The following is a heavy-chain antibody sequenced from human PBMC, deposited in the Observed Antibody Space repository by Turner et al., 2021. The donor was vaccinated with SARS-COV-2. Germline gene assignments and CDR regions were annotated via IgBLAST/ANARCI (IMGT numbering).Heavy chain of an antibody. CDR2: VYYRGYT. V-gene: IGHV4-39*01. Sequence: QLQLQESGPGLVKPSETLSLTCSVSGGSISSSSYYWGWIRQPPGKGPEWLGSVYYRGYTYYNPSLESRFTISVDTSNNQFSLQLHSVPAADTAVYYFATFQSTVTTYYYYYMDVWGKGTTVTVSS. CDR3: ATFQSTVTTYYYYYMDV. CDR1: GGSISSSSYY. J-gene: IGHJ6*03. D-gene: IGHD4-4*01.